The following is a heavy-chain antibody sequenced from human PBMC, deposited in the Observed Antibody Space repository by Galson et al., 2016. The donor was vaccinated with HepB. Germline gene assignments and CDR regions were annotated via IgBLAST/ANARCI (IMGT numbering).Heavy chain of an antibody. V-gene: IGHV1-69-2*01. J-gene: IGHJ4*02. CDR3: VIGSHNYDDSPVYHDY. Sequence: VKVSCKASGYSFTDYYMHWVQQAPAKGLEWMGFVDPEDGKTKYEHKFQGRVTITADTSTDTVYKELSSLTSEDTAVYFCVIGSHNYDDSPVYHDYWGQGTLVTVSS. D-gene: IGHD3-16*01. CDR2: VDPEDGKT. CDR1: GYSFTDYY.